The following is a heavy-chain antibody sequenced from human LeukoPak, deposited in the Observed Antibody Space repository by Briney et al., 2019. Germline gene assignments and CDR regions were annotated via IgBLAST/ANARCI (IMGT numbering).Heavy chain of an antibody. Sequence: GGSLRLSCAASGFTFSSYAMHWVRQAPGKGLEWVAVISYDGSNKYYADSVKGRFTISRDNSKNTLYLQMNSLRAEDTAVYYCARDRVFLEWLLPFDCWGQGTLVTVSS. CDR3: ARDRVFLEWLLPFDC. D-gene: IGHD3-3*01. V-gene: IGHV3-30-3*01. CDR1: GFTFSSYA. J-gene: IGHJ4*02. CDR2: ISYDGSNK.